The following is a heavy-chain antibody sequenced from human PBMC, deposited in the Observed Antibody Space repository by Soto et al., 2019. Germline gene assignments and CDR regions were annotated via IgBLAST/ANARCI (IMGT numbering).Heavy chain of an antibody. CDR1: GYIFNSFG. V-gene: IGHV1-18*01. CDR3: ARRGTTGEIDY. J-gene: IGHJ4*02. Sequence: QVQLVQSGGEVKKPGASVKVSCKASGYIFNSFGISWVRQAPGQGLEWMGWISDYTGNTKYAQNFQGRVTMTTDTSTSTAYMELRSLRSDDTAVYYCARRGTTGEIDYWGQGTLVTVSS. D-gene: IGHD4-17*01. CDR2: ISDYTGNT.